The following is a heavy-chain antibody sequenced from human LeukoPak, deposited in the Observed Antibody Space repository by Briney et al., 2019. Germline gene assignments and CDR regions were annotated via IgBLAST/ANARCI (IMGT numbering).Heavy chain of an antibody. V-gene: IGHV5-51*01. D-gene: IGHD5-18*01. Sequence: GESLKISCKTAGYTFTSHWIGWVRQMPGKGLEWMGNIYPGDSQPGDSDPKYSPSFRGQVAISADKSISTAYLQWSSLKASDTAIYYWGRGGGDVETSFDYWARGPLVTVSS. CDR2: IYPGDSQPGDSDP. CDR3: GRGGGDVETSFDY. J-gene: IGHJ4*02. CDR1: GYTFTSHW.